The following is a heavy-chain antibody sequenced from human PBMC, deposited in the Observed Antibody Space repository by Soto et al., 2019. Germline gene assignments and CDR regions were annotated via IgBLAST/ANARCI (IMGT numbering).Heavy chain of an antibody. CDR2: IYWDDDQ. D-gene: IGHD4-17*01. CDR1: GFSLTTTSMG. CDR3: AHAGDYDLLSFDH. J-gene: IGHJ4*02. V-gene: IGHV2-5*02. Sequence: QITLKESGPPLVRPAQTLTLTCAFSGFSLTTTSMGVAWIRQPPGKALEWLALIYWDDDQRYSPYLKDMLTISKDTSRRRVVLTISNMNPEDTGTYFCAHAGDYDLLSFDHWGPGTLVTVAS.